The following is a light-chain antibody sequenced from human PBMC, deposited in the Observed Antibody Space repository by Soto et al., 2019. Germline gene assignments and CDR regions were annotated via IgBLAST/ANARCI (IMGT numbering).Light chain of an antibody. CDR2: DVG. CDR3: CSHAGSYTFV. CDR1: SSDVGDNNH. V-gene: IGLV2-11*01. Sequence: QSVLTQPRSVSGSPGQSITISCTGTSSDVGDNNHVSWYQHHPGKAPKLLIFDVGKRPSGVPDRFSGSKSGNTASLTISGLQAEDEADYSCCSHAGSYTFVFGTGTKVTVL. J-gene: IGLJ1*01.